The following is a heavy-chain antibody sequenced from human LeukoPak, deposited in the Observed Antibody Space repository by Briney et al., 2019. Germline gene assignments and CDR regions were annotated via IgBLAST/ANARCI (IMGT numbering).Heavy chain of an antibody. D-gene: IGHD2-15*01. CDR2: IYSGDST. J-gene: IGHJ4*02. CDR1: GFTFSRYG. Sequence: GRSLRLSCVASGFTFSRYGMHWVRQAPGKGLEWVSVIYSGDSTYYADSVKGRFTISRHSSKNTLYLQMNSLRAEDTAVYYCARDLRGGNFDYWGQGTLVTVSS. V-gene: IGHV3-53*04. CDR3: ARDLRGGNFDY.